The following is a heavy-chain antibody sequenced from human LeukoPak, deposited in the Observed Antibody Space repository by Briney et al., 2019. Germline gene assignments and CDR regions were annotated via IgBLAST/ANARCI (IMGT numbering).Heavy chain of an antibody. V-gene: IGHV3-74*01. CDR2: ISSDASNT. CDR1: GFTFTRYW. Sequence: PGRSLRLSCAASGFTFTRYWMHWVRQARGKGLAWVSRISSDASNTSYAYFVKGRFTISRDNAKNTLYLQMDSLTAEDTAVYYCVSRNYGSSPFDYWGQGTLVTVSS. D-gene: IGHD4-17*01. CDR3: VSRNYGSSPFDY. J-gene: IGHJ4*02.